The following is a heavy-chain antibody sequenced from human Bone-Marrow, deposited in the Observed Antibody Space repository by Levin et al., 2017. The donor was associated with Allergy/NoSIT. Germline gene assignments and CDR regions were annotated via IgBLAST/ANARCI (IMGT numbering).Heavy chain of an antibody. D-gene: IGHD3-9*01. J-gene: IGHJ4*02. V-gene: IGHV3-30-3*01. CDR1: GFTFSNYA. CDR3: GRDYMSDFDWFMVVDY. CDR2: ISYDGSNK. Sequence: GGSLRLSCVASGFTFSNYAMHWVRQAPGKGLEWVAVISYDGSNKHYADSVKGRFTISRDNSKNTVYVQMNSLRADDTAVYYCGRDYMSDFDWFMVVDYWGQGTLVTVSS.